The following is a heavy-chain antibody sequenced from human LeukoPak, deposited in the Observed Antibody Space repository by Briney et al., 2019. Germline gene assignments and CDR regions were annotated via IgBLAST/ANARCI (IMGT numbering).Heavy chain of an antibody. V-gene: IGHV4-59*01. CDR2: IYYTGST. Sequence: PSETLFLTCTLSGGSISTYYWSWVRQPPGKGLEWSGYIYYTGSTDYNPSLKSRVTMSVDTSKNQFSLKLSSVTAADTAVYSCARGSVRGEFDPWGQGTLVTVSS. CDR1: GGSISTYY. J-gene: IGHJ5*02. D-gene: IGHD3-10*01. CDR3: ARGSVRGEFDP.